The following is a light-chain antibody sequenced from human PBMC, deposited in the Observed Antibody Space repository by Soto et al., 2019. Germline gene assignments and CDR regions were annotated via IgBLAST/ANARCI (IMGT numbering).Light chain of an antibody. CDR2: GAS. CDR1: QGISSY. Sequence: TQSPSSLSASVGDRVPITFRASQGISSYLAWYQQKPGQAPRLLIYGASTRATGIPARFSGSGSGTEFTLTISSLQSEDFAVYYCQQYNNWPPVTFGQGTKVDIK. J-gene: IGKJ1*01. V-gene: IGKV3-15*01. CDR3: QQYNNWPPVT.